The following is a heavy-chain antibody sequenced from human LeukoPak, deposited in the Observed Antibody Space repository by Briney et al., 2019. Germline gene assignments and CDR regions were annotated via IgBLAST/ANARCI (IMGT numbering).Heavy chain of an antibody. CDR3: ATYDVLV. V-gene: IGHV3-30*03. Sequence: PGGSLRLSCAASGFTFSSYGMHWVRQAPGKGLEWVAVISYDGTNKNYADSVKGRFIISRDNSKNILYLQMNGLRPDDTAVYYCATYDVLVWGQGTPVTVSS. CDR2: ISYDGTNK. D-gene: IGHD3-16*01. J-gene: IGHJ4*02. CDR1: GFTFSSYG.